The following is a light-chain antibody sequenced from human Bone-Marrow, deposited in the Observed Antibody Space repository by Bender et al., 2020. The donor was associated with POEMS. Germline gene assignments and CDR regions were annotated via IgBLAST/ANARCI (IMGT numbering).Light chain of an antibody. CDR3: CSYADSNTWV. J-gene: IGLJ3*02. V-gene: IGLV2-23*01. Sequence: QSALTQPASVSGSPGQSITVSCTGTRSDIVSYYTVSWYQQYPGKAPKLIIYEGSKRPSGISNRFSGSNSGNTPSLTISGLRTEDEADYYCCSYADSNTWVFGGGTKLTVL. CDR2: EGS. CDR1: RSDIVSYYT.